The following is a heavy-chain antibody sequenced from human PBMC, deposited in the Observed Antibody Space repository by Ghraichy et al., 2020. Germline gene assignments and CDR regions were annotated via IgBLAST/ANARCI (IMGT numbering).Heavy chain of an antibody. D-gene: IGHD1-26*01. CDR2: ISYDGSSI. Sequence: GESLNISSAASGFPSSNFAMHWFRQAPGKGLEWLAIISYDGSSIYYTDSVKGRFTISRDNSRSSLYLHMDNLRSDDTVLYYCARYRWGLGASDMWGPGTMVTVSS. CDR3: ARYRWGLGASDM. J-gene: IGHJ3*02. CDR1: GFPSSNFA. V-gene: IGHV3-30*04.